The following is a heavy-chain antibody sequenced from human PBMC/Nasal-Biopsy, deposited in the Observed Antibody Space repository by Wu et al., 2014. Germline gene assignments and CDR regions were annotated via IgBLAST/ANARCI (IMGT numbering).Heavy chain of an antibody. CDR1: GFTFSSYA. J-gene: IGHJ3*02. CDR3: ARVGHRGWSLII. Sequence: LRLSCAASGFTFSSYAMHWVRQAPGKGLEYVSAISSNGGSTYYANSVKGRFTISRDNSKNTLYLQMGSLRAEDMAVYYCARVGHRGWSLIIWGQGTMVTVSS. D-gene: IGHD2-15*01. CDR2: ISSNGGST. V-gene: IGHV3-64*01.